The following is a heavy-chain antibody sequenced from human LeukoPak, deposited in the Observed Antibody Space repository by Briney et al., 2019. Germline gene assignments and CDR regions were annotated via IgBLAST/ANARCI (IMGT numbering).Heavy chain of an antibody. CDR1: GFTFSSYA. CDR2: ISSSSSYI. CDR3: ARDDRDGFDY. D-gene: IGHD5-24*01. Sequence: GGSLRLSCAASGFTFSSYAMHWVRQAPGKGLEWVSSISSSSSYIYYADSVKGRFTISRDNAKNSLYLQMNSLRAEDTAVYYCARDDRDGFDYWGQGTLVTVSS. V-gene: IGHV3-21*01. J-gene: IGHJ4*02.